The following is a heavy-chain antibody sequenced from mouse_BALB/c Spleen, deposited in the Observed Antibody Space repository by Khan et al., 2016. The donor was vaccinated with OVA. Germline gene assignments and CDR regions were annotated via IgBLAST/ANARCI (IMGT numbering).Heavy chain of an antibody. CDR1: GFSITSGYG. J-gene: IGHJ2*01. CDR3: ARTARIKY. D-gene: IGHD3-3*01. V-gene: IGHV3-2*02. CDR2: ISYSGST. Sequence: EVELLESGPGLVKPSQSLSLTCTVTGFSITSGYGWNLIRQFPGNKLEWMGYISYSGSTNYNPSLKSRISITRYTSKNQFFLQLNSVTTEDTATYYCARTARIKYWGQGTTLTVSS.